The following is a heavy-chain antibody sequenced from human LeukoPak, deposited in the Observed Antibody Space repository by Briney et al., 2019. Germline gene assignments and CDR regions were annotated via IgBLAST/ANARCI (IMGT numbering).Heavy chain of an antibody. CDR2: IRYDGSNK. J-gene: IGHJ4*02. D-gene: IGHD6-19*01. V-gene: IGHV3-30*02. Sequence: GGSLRLSCAASGFTFSSYGMHWVRQAPGKGLEWVAFIRYDGSNKYYADSVKGRFTISRDNSKNTLYLHVNSLRAEDTAVYYCARDFGARGWFDYWGQGTLVTVSS. CDR1: GFTFSSYG. CDR3: ARDFGARGWFDY.